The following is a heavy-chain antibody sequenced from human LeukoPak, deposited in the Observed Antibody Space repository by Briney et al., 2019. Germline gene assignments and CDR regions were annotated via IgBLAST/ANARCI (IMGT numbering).Heavy chain of an antibody. V-gene: IGHV3-30*04. CDR2: ISYDGSNK. CDR3: ARDVWTGQQWLVPSYYGMDV. J-gene: IGHJ6*04. D-gene: IGHD6-19*01. CDR1: GFTFSSYA. Sequence: PGRSLRLSCAASGFTFSSYAMHWVRQAPGKGLEWVAVISYDGSNKYYADSVKGRFTISRDNSKNTLYLQMNSLRAEDTAVYYCARDVWTGQQWLVPSYYGMDVWGKGTTVTVSS.